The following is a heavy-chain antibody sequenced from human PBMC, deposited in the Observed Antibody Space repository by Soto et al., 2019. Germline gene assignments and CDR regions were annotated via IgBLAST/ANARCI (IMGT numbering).Heavy chain of an antibody. CDR2: ISGTGDST. CDR1: GFTFSSYG. CDR3: AKDRTGIVGIVDF. D-gene: IGHD1-26*01. V-gene: IGHV3-23*01. J-gene: IGHJ4*02. Sequence: VQLLESGGGLIHPGGSLRLSCAASGFTFSSYGMSWVRQAPGKGLEWVSTISGTGDSTYYTDSVKGRFTISRDNSKNTLYLQMNSLRAEDTAVYYCAKDRTGIVGIVDFWGQGTLVTVSS.